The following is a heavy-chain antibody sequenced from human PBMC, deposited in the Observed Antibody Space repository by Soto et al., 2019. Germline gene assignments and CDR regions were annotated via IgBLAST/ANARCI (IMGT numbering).Heavy chain of an antibody. V-gene: IGHV4-4*02. Sequence: PSETLSLTCAVSGGSISSTNWWSWVRQSPGKGLEWIGEIYHNGSHDYNPSLKSRVTISVDKSKNHVFLKLTSVTAADTSMYFCGRWLGTSYGMDVWGQGTAVTVSS. CDR1: GGSISSTNW. D-gene: IGHD3-10*01. CDR2: IYHNGSH. J-gene: IGHJ6*02. CDR3: GRWLGTSYGMDV.